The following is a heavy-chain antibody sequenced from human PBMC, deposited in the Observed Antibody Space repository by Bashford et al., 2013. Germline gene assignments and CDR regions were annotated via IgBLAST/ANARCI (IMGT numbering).Heavy chain of an antibody. J-gene: IGHJ6*02. CDR3: ARHMRIAAAIGGMDV. CDR2: IYPDGPDI. D-gene: IGHD6-13*01. V-gene: IGHV5-51*01. Sequence: WVRQMPGKGLEWLGIIYPDGPDIRYNPSFQGQVTISADKSINTAYLQWSSLKASDTAVYYCARHMRIAAAIGGMDVWGQGTTVTVSS.